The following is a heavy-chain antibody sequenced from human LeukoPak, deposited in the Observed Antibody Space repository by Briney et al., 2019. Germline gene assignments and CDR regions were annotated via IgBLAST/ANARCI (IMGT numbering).Heavy chain of an antibody. Sequence: SETLSLTCTVSGGSISSYYWSWIRQPAGKGLEWIGRIYTSGSTNYNPSLKSRVTISVDTSKNQLSLKLSSVTAADTAVYYCARDRKYSSGWFNFDYWGQGTLVTVSS. CDR2: IYTSGST. V-gene: IGHV4-4*07. CDR1: GGSISSYY. CDR3: ARDRKYSSGWFNFDY. J-gene: IGHJ4*02. D-gene: IGHD6-19*01.